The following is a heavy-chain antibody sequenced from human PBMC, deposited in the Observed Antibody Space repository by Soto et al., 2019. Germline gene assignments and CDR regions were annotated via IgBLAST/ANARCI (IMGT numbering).Heavy chain of an antibody. CDR1: GGSISSGGYS. CDR3: ARGRLVPAVNFDY. D-gene: IGHD2-2*01. V-gene: IGHV4-30-2*01. CDR2: IYHSGST. J-gene: IGHJ4*02. Sequence: SETLSLTCAVSGGSISSGGYSWSWIRQPPGKGLEWIGYIYHSGSTYYNPSLKSRVTISVDRSKNQFSLKVNSVTAADTAVYYCARGRLVPAVNFDYWGLGTLVTVSS.